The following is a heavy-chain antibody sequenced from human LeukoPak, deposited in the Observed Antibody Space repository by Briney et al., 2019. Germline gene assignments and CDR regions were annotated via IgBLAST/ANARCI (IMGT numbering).Heavy chain of an antibody. CDR1: GGSISSYY. CDR3: ASYYGGNVDAFDI. CDR2: IYYSGST. V-gene: IGHV4-59*01. D-gene: IGHD4-23*01. Sequence: PSQTLSLTCTVSGGSISSYYWSWIRQPPGKGLEWIGYIYYSGSTNYNPSLKSRVTISVDTSKNQFSLKLSSVTAADTAVYYCASYYGGNVDAFDIWGQGTMVTVSS. J-gene: IGHJ3*02.